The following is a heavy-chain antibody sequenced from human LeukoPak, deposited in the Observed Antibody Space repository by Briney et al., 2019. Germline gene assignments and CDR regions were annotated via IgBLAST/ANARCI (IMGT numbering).Heavy chain of an antibody. CDR1: GFTFSDYY. CDR3: ARVGRYYDSTGSLDY. J-gene: IGHJ4*02. Sequence: GSLRLSCAASGFTFSDYYMSWIRQPPGKGLEWIGYIYYSGSTNYNPSLKSRVTISVDTSKNQFSLKLSSVTAADTAVYYCARVGRYYDSTGSLDYWGQGTLVTVSS. V-gene: IGHV4-59*08. CDR2: IYYSGST. D-gene: IGHD3-22*01.